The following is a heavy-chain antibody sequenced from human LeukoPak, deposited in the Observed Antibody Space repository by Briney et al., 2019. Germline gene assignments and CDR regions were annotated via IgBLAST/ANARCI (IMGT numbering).Heavy chain of an antibody. CDR2: IIPILGIA. D-gene: IGHD6-13*01. Sequence: SVKVSCKASGGXFSSYAISWVRQAPGQGLEWMGRIIPILGIANYAQKFQGRVTITADKSTSTAYMELSSLRSEDTAVYYCASRYSTSGVDYWGQGTLVTVSS. J-gene: IGHJ4*02. CDR3: ASRYSTSGVDY. V-gene: IGHV1-69*04. CDR1: GGXFSSYA.